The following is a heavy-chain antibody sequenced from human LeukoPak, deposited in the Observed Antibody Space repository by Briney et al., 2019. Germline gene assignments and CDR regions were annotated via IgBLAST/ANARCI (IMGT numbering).Heavy chain of an antibody. J-gene: IGHJ4*02. CDR1: GFTFSSYG. CDR3: ARDQNPYYDSSGYYDY. V-gene: IGHV3-33*01. D-gene: IGHD3-22*01. Sequence: GGSLRLSCAASGFTFSSYGMHWVRQAPGKGLEWVAVIWYDGSNKYYADSVKGRSTISRDNSKNTLYLQMNSLRAEDTAVYYCARDQNPYYDSSGYYDYWGQGTLVTVSS. CDR2: IWYDGSNK.